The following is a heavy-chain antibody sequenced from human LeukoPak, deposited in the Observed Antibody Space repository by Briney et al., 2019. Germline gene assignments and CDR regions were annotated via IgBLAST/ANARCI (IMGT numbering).Heavy chain of an antibody. CDR1: GDSVSGYY. J-gene: IGHJ6*03. CDR2: FYTSANT. CDR3: ARGLRDEERHYGYYYMDV. Sequence: PSDTLSLTCTVSGDSVSGYYRSWIRQPPGKGLEWIGYFYTSANTNYNPSLKSRVTMSVDTSKNQFSLKLTSVTAADTAVYYCARGLRDEERHYGYYYMDVWGKGTTVTVSS. D-gene: IGHD3-22*01. V-gene: IGHV4-4*09.